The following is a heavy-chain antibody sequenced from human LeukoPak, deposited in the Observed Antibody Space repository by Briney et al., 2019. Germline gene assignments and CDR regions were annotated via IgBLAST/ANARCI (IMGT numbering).Heavy chain of an antibody. CDR1: GFTFSDYY. CDR2: ISSSSSYT. Sequence: GGSLRLSCAASGFTFSDYYMSWIRQAPGKGLEWVSYISSSSSYTDYADSVKGRFTISRDNAENSLYLQMNSLRAEDTAVYYCARAPATAHYFDYWGQGTLVTVSS. V-gene: IGHV3-11*06. CDR3: ARAPATAHYFDY. J-gene: IGHJ4*02.